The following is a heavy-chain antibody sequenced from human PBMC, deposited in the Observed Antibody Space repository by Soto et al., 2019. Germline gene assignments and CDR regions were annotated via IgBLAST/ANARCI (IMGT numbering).Heavy chain of an antibody. CDR3: AGDYADCRGGSCER. V-gene: IGHV1-69*01. CDR1: GGTFSSYA. D-gene: IGHD2-15*01. Sequence: QVQLVQSGAEVKKPGSSVKVSCKASGGTFSSYAISWVRQAPGQGLEWMGGSIPIFGTANYAQKFQGRVTITADESTSTAYMELSSLRSEDTAVFYCAGDYADCRGGSCERWGQGTLVTVSS. CDR2: SIPIFGTA. J-gene: IGHJ4*02.